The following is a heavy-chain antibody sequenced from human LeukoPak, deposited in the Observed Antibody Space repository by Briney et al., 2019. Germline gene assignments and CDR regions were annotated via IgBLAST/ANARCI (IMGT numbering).Heavy chain of an antibody. Sequence: PGGSLRLSCAASGFTFSSYWMHWVRQGPGKGLVWVSRINSDGSSTNYADSVKGRFTISRDNAKNTLYLQMDSLRAEDTSVYYCARAYSSGWGAFDFWGQGTMVTVSS. CDR2: INSDGSST. J-gene: IGHJ3*01. CDR3: ARAYSSGWGAFDF. CDR1: GFTFSSYW. D-gene: IGHD6-19*01. V-gene: IGHV3-74*01.